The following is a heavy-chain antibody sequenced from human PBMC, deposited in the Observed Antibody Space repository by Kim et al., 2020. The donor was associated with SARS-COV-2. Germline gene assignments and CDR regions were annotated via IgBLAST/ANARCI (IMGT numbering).Heavy chain of an antibody. CDR3: AKGEGYRPGYSFDY. Sequence: GGSLRLSCAASGFTFSSYAMTWVRQAPGKGLEWVSDISGSGAGTYYADSVKGRFTISRDNSKNTVSLQMNSLRVEDTAAYYCAKGEGYRPGYSFDYWGQGTLVTVSS. V-gene: IGHV3-23*01. J-gene: IGHJ4*02. D-gene: IGHD3-9*01. CDR2: ISGSGAGT. CDR1: GFTFSSYA.